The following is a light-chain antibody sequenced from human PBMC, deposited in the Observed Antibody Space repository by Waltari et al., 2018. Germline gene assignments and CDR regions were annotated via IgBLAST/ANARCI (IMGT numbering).Light chain of an antibody. J-gene: IGLJ3*02. Sequence: QAVLTQPASLSASPGASASLTCTLRSDINVATYKIYWYQQRPGSPPQFLVKYRSDSSNERGSGVPSRFSGSRDTSAKAGILLISGLQSEDEADYYCMILHNNAVVFGGGTTLTVL. CDR1: SDINVATYK. CDR3: MILHNNAVV. V-gene: IGLV5-45*01. CDR2: YRSDSSN.